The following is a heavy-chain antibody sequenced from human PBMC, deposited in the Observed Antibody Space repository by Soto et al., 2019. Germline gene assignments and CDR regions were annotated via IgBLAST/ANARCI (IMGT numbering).Heavy chain of an antibody. CDR2: IYTSGST. Sequence: PSETLSLTCTVSGGSISSYYWSWIRQPAGKGLEWIGRIYTSGSTNYNPSLKSRVTMSVDTSKNQFSLKLSSVTAADTAVYYCARAFLDCSGGSCYGNWFDPWGQGTLVTVSS. V-gene: IGHV4-4*07. CDR1: GGSISSYY. CDR3: ARAFLDCSGGSCYGNWFDP. J-gene: IGHJ5*02. D-gene: IGHD2-15*01.